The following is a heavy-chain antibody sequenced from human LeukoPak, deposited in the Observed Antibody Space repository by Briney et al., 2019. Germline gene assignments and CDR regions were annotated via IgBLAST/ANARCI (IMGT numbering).Heavy chain of an antibody. D-gene: IGHD5-24*01. CDR3: ARLEIGPYYFDY. V-gene: IGHV4-59*08. J-gene: IGHJ4*02. CDR2: IHYSGST. CDR1: GGSISSYY. Sequence: SETLSLTCTVSGGSISSYYWSWIRQPPGKGLEWIGYIHYSGSTNYNPSLKSRVTISVDTSKNQFSLKLSSVTAADTAVYYCARLEIGPYYFDYWGQGTLVTVSS.